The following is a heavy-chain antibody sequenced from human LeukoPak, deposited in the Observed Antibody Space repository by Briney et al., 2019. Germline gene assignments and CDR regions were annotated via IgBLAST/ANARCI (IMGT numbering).Heavy chain of an antibody. CDR1: GFTFSSYA. Sequence: GGSLRLSCAASGFTFSSYAMSRVRQAPGKGLEWVSAISGSGGSTYYADSVEGRFTISRDNSKNTLYLQMNSLRAEDTAVYYCAKPMIVVGYAGDFDYWGQGTLVTVSS. CDR3: AKPMIVVGYAGDFDY. CDR2: ISGSGGST. D-gene: IGHD3-22*01. V-gene: IGHV3-23*01. J-gene: IGHJ4*02.